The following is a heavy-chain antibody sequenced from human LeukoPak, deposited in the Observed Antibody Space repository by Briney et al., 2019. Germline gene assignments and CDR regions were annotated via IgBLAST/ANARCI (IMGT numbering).Heavy chain of an antibody. D-gene: IGHD3-16*01. J-gene: IGHJ4*02. CDR2: IYTGGST. CDR3: ARNLRNAFDI. V-gene: IGHV3-53*01. CDR1: GFTLSNFA. Sequence: GGSLRLSCAASGFTLSNFAMSWVRQVPGKGLEWVSVIYTGGSTYYADSVKGRFTISRDSSKNTLYLQMNSLRVDDTAVYYCARNLRNAFDIWGRGTPVTVSS.